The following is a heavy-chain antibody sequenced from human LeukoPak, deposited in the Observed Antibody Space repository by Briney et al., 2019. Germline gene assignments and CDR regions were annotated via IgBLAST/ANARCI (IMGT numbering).Heavy chain of an antibody. V-gene: IGHV3-30*02. J-gene: IGHJ6*03. Sequence: QPGGSLRLSCAASGFTFSNYGMHWVRQAPGKGLEWVAFIRSDGINKYYADSVKGRFTISRDNYKNTLYLQMNSMRDEDTAVYYCAKLGKTENHYGSGRFSYYYYMDVWGKGTTVTISS. CDR2: IRSDGINK. CDR1: GFTFSNYG. CDR3: AKLGKTENHYGSGRFSYYYYMDV. D-gene: IGHD3-10*01.